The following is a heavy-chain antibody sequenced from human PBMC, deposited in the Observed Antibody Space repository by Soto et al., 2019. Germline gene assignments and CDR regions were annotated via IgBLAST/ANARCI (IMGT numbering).Heavy chain of an antibody. D-gene: IGHD6-19*01. V-gene: IGHV4-39*01. J-gene: IGHJ3*02. CDR2: IYYSGST. Sequence: QLQLQESGPGLVKPSETLSLTCTVSGGSISSSSYYWGWIRQPPGKGLEWIGSIYYSGSTYYNPSLKSRVTISVDTSKNQFSLKLSSVTAADTAVYYCARVTELAVAGTWSNAFDIWGQGTMVTVSS. CDR3: ARVTELAVAGTWSNAFDI. CDR1: GGSISSSSYY.